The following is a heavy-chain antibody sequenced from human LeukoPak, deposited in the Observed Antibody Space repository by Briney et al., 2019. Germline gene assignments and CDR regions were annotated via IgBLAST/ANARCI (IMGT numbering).Heavy chain of an antibody. CDR3: AKDQNYESSGYYGGFDY. Sequence: GGSLRLSCAASGFRFSDYWIYWVRQAPGRGLEWVSRIKTDGSYTNYADSVKGRFTISRDNSKNTLNLQMNSLRAEDTALYYCAKDQNYESSGYYGGFDYWGQGTLVTVSS. V-gene: IGHV3-74*01. D-gene: IGHD3-22*01. CDR1: GFRFSDYW. J-gene: IGHJ4*02. CDR2: IKTDGSYT.